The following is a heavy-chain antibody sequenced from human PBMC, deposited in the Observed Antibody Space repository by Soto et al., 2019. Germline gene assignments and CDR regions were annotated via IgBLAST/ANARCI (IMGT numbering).Heavy chain of an antibody. D-gene: IGHD3-16*01. J-gene: IGHJ5*02. CDR2: IYHSGST. Sequence: QVQLQESGPGLVKPSGTLSLTCAVSGGSISSSNWWSWVRQPPGKGLEWIGEIYHSGSTNYNPSLKTRGTISVDKSKNQSSLKLSSVTAADTAVYYCARVPRRITPSWFDPWGQGTLVTVSS. CDR3: ARVPRRITPSWFDP. V-gene: IGHV4-4*02. CDR1: GGSISSSNW.